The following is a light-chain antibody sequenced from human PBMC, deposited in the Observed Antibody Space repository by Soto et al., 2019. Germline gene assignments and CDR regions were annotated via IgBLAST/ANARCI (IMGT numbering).Light chain of an antibody. CDR2: DAS. J-gene: IGKJ4*01. CDR3: QHFDNLPLLT. Sequence: DIQMTQSPSSLSASVGDRVTITCQASQDITNSLNWYQQKPGKPPRLLIHDASHLQAGIPFRFSGSGSGTDFRLTITSLQPEDFATYYCQHFDNLPLLTFGGGTKVEIK. V-gene: IGKV1-33*01. CDR1: QDITNS.